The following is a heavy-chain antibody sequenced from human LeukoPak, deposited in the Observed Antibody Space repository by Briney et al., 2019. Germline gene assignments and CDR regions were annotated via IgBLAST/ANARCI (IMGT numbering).Heavy chain of an antibody. V-gene: IGHV3-30*02. CDR2: IRYDGSNK. Sequence: PGGSLRLSCAASGFTFSSYGMHWVRQAPGKGLEWVAFIRYDGSNKYYADSVKGRFTISRDNSKNTLYLQMNSLRAEDTAVYYCAKDWGPGYYYDSSGPLDYWGQGTLVTVSS. CDR1: GFTFSSYG. CDR3: AKDWGPGYYYDSSGPLDY. J-gene: IGHJ4*02. D-gene: IGHD3-22*01.